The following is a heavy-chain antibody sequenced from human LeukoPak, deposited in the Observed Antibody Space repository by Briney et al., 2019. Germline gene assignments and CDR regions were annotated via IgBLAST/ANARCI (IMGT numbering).Heavy chain of an antibody. CDR3: ARTTAARSFDY. Sequence: SETLSLTCTVSGGSISSYYWSWIRQPPGKGLEWIGYIYYSGSTNYNPSLKSRVTISVDTSKNQFSLKLSSVTAADTAVYYCARTTAARSFDYWGQGTLVTVSS. CDR1: GGSISSYY. V-gene: IGHV4-59*01. CDR2: IYYSGST. D-gene: IGHD6-6*01. J-gene: IGHJ4*02.